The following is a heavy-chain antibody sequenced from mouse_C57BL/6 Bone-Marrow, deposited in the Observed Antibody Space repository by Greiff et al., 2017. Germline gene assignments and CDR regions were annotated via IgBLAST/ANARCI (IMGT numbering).Heavy chain of an antibody. J-gene: IGHJ2*01. V-gene: IGHV1-64*01. CDR3: ARDPFITTVEFDD. D-gene: IGHD1-1*01. CDR1: GYTFTSYW. Sequence: QVQLKQSGAELVKPGASVKLSCKASGYTFTSYWMHWVKQRPGQGLEWIGMIHPNSGSTNYNEKFKSKATLNVDKSSSTAYMQLSSLTSEDSAVYYRARDPFITTVEFDDWGKGTTLTVSS. CDR2: IHPNSGST.